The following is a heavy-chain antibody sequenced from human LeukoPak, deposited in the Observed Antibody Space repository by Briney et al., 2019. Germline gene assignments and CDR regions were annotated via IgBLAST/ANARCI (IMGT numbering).Heavy chain of an antibody. CDR1: GFTCSSYA. CDR3: AKDLGYCSSTSCYYYYMDV. CDR2: ISGSGGST. D-gene: IGHD2-2*01. J-gene: IGHJ6*03. Sequence: PGGSLRLSCAASGFTCSSYAMSWVRQAPGKGLEWVSAISGSGGSTYYADSVKGRFTISRDNSKNTLYLQMNSLRAEDTAVYYCAKDLGYCSSTSCYYYYMDVWGKGTTVTVSS. V-gene: IGHV3-23*01.